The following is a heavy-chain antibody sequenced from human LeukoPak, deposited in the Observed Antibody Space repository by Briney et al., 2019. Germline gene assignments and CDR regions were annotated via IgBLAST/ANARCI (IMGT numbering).Heavy chain of an antibody. Sequence: VKPSETLSLTCTVSGGSISSYYWSWIRQPPGKGLEWIGYIYYSGSTNYNPSLKSRVTISVDTSKNQFSLKLSSVTAADTAVYYCARAAYGGNSGVWFDPWGQGTLVTVSS. CDR3: ARAAYGGNSGVWFDP. J-gene: IGHJ5*02. D-gene: IGHD4-23*01. V-gene: IGHV4-59*01. CDR1: GGSISSYY. CDR2: IYYSGST.